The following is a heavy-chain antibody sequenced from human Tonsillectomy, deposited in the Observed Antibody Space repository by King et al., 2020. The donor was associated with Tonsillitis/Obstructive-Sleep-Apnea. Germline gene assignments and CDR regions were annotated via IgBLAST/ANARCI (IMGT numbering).Heavy chain of an antibody. D-gene: IGHD3-22*01. V-gene: IGHV2-26*01. CDR2: IFSNDEK. CDR1: GFSLTKARMG. CDR3: ARIWDSSGYLTFDS. Sequence: VTLKESGPVLVKPTETLTLTCTVSGFSLTKARMGVSWIRQPPGKALEWLAHIFSNDEKSYSTSLKCRLTIPKDTSKSQVVLTMTNMDPVDTATYYCARIWDSSGYLTFDSWGQGTLVTVSS. J-gene: IGHJ4*02.